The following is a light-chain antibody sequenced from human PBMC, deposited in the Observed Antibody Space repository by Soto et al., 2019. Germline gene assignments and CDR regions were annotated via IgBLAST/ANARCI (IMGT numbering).Light chain of an antibody. V-gene: IGKV3-20*01. CDR2: RGS. J-gene: IGKJ1*01. CDR3: QDYGTSAPLT. Sequence: EVVLTQSPGTLSLSPGERATLSCRASQNIRGNELAWYQQKPGQAPRLLIYRGSSRATGIPDRFSGRGSGTDVTLTISRLEPEDFAVYSCQDYGTSAPLTFGQGTKVEIK. CDR1: QNIRGNE.